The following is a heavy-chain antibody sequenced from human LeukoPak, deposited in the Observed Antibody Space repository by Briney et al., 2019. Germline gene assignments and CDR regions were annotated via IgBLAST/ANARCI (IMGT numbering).Heavy chain of an antibody. J-gene: IGHJ4*02. CDR2: ISTNGGST. CDR1: GLAFSRYA. D-gene: IGHD3-22*01. V-gene: IGHV3-64D*06. CDR3: VKDAYYDSSGPFDS. Sequence: GGSLRLTCSASGLAFSRYAMHWVRQAPGKGLEYVSSISTNGGSTYYVDSVKGRFTISRDNSKNTLYLQMSSLRAEDTAVYYCVKDAYYDSSGPFDSWGQGTLVTVSS.